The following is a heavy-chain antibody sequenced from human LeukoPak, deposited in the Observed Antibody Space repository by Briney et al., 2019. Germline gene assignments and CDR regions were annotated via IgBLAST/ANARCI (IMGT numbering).Heavy chain of an antibody. D-gene: IGHD3-16*01. CDR3: ARGRPLGANFWVY. CDR1: GFTFSSYS. Sequence: GGSLRLSCAASGFTFSSYSMNWLRQAPGKGLEWLSYISISRNIAYYADSVKGRFTISRDNAKNSLFLQMNSLRAEDTAVYYCARGRPLGANFWVYWGQGTLVTVSS. J-gene: IGHJ4*02. CDR2: ISISRNIA. V-gene: IGHV3-48*04.